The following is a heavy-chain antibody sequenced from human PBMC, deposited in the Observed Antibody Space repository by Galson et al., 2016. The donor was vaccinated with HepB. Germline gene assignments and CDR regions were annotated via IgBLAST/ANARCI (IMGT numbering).Heavy chain of an antibody. V-gene: IGHV3-30-3*01. Sequence: SLRLSCADSGFIFRSYAMNWVRQAPGKGLEWLAVISNDGSNKYFADSVKARFTISRDNSKNTLYLQMNSLRAEDTAVYYCARFIASPWNDYYYYGMDVWGKGTTVTVSS. D-gene: IGHD1-1*01. CDR2: ISNDGSNK. CDR3: ARFIASPWNDYYYYGMDV. J-gene: IGHJ6*04. CDR1: GFIFRSYA.